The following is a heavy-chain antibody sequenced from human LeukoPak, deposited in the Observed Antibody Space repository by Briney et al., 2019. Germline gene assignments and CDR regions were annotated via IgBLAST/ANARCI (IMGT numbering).Heavy chain of an antibody. D-gene: IGHD6-13*01. CDR3: ARGSSLAAAGTGYSLDY. V-gene: IGHV4-34*01. Sequence: SETLSLTCAVYGGSFSGDYWSWIRQPPGKGLEWIGEIHHSGSTNYNPSLKSRVTISVDTSKNQFSLKLTSVTAADTAVYYCARGSSLAAAGTGYSLDYWGQGTQVTVSS. CDR2: IHHSGST. CDR1: GGSFSGDY. J-gene: IGHJ4*02.